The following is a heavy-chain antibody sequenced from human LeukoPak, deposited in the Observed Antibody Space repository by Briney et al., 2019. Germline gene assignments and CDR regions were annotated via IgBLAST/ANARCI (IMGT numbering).Heavy chain of an antibody. D-gene: IGHD4-17*01. CDR1: GGSLSGYY. CDR2: GESNGYT. J-gene: IGHJ4*02. CDR3: ARGVYGAYFDF. V-gene: IGHV4-59*01. Sequence: PSETLSLTCSFSGGSLSGYYWSWLRQPPGKGLEWIAYGESNGYTEYYPSLMSRVKISLDTSKNQLSLKLTSVTAADTAVYYCARGVYGAYFDFWGQGTLVTVSS.